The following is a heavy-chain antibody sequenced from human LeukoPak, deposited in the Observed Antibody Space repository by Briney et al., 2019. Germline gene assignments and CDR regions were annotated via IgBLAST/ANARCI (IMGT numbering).Heavy chain of an antibody. CDR1: GFTFSSYG. CDR2: IRKDAGKT. J-gene: IGHJ4*02. D-gene: IGHD6-19*01. CDR3: ARVRLGEISGWYIFDD. V-gene: IGHV3-30*02. Sequence: GGSLRLSCTASGFTFSSYGFHWVRQAPGKGPQWMAFIRKDAGKTYYADSVKGRFSISRDISKNTLYLQMNSLRAEDTAVYYCARVRLGEISGWYIFDDWGQGTLVTVSS.